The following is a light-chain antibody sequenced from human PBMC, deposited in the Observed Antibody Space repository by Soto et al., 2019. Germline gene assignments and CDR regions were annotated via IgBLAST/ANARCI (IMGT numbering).Light chain of an antibody. Sequence: EVVLTQSPGTLSLSPGEIATLSCRASQTVKTTYLAWYQQKPGQAPRLLIYAASSRATGIPDRFRGSGSGTDFTLTISRLELEDFAVSYCQQYGTSSLTFGGGTKVELK. CDR1: QTVKTTY. V-gene: IGKV3-20*01. J-gene: IGKJ4*01. CDR2: AAS. CDR3: QQYGTSSLT.